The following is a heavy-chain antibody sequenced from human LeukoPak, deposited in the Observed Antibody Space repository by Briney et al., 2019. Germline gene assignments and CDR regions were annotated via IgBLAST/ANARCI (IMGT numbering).Heavy chain of an antibody. Sequence: PSETLSLTCTVSGGSISSYYWSWIRQPPGKGLEWIGYIYYSGSTNYNPPLRSRVTISVDTSKNQFSLKLSSVTVADTAVYYCATLLSSSWSFDYWGQGTLVTVSS. CDR3: ATLLSSSWSFDY. CDR1: GGSISSYY. D-gene: IGHD6-13*01. CDR2: IYYSGST. V-gene: IGHV4-59*08. J-gene: IGHJ4*02.